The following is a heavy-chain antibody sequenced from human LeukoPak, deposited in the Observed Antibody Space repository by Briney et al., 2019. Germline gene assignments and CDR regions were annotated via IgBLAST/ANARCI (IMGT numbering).Heavy chain of an antibody. CDR3: AKDSDVWNGYFDY. Sequence: GGSLSLSCVGSGFTFSDAWMNWVRQAPGKGLEWVAFIRYDETDKYYADSVQGRFTISRDNSKSTLYLQMNDLRIEDTAVYSCAKDSDVWNGYFDYWGQGTLVTVSS. CDR1: GFTFSDAW. V-gene: IGHV3-30*02. J-gene: IGHJ4*02. CDR2: IRYDETDK. D-gene: IGHD1-1*01.